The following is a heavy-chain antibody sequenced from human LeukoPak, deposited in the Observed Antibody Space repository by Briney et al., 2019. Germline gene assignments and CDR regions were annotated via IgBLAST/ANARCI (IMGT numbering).Heavy chain of an antibody. CDR1: GFTVSSNY. J-gene: IGHJ3*02. Sequence: GGSLRLSCAASGFTVSSNYMTWVRQAPGKGLEWVSIIYSGGTTYYADSVKGRFTISRDSSKNTLYLQVKSLRAEDTAVYYCARLVRDAFDIWGQGTMVTVSS. V-gene: IGHV3-53*01. CDR3: ARLVRDAFDI. CDR2: IYSGGTT.